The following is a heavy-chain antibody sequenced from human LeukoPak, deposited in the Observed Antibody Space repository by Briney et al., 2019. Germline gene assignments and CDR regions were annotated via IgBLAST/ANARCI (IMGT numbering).Heavy chain of an antibody. Sequence: PGGSLRLSCAASGFTFSSYAMHWVRQAPGTGLEWVAVISYDGSNKYYADSVKGRLTISRDNSKNTLYLQMNSLRAEDTAVYYCARDRVYYYYYGMDVWGQGITVTVSS. V-gene: IGHV3-30*04. CDR2: ISYDGSNK. J-gene: IGHJ6*02. D-gene: IGHD3-10*01. CDR3: ARDRVYYYYYGMDV. CDR1: GFTFSSYA.